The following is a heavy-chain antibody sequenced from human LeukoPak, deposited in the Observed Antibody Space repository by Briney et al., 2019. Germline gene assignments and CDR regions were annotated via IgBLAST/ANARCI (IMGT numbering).Heavy chain of an antibody. CDR3: AREGSGYSSSWYSDYYYGMDV. D-gene: IGHD6-13*01. CDR1: GDSVNSGSYY. CDR2: IYYSGST. J-gene: IGHJ6*02. Sequence: SETLSLTCTVSGDSVNSGSYYWSWIRQPPGKGLEWIGNIYYSGSTNYTPSLRSRVTISLDTSKNQFSLKLSSVTAADTAVYYCAREGSGYSSSWYSDYYYGMDVWGQGTTVTVSS. V-gene: IGHV4-61*01.